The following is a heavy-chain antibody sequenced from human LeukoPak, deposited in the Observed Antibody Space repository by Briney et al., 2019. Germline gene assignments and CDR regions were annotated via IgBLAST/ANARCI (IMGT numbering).Heavy chain of an antibody. J-gene: IGHJ4*02. CDR1: GFTFSNAW. D-gene: IGHD2-2*01. CDR2: IKSKTEGGTT. Sequence: GGSLRLSCAVSGFTFSNAWMSWVRQAPGKGREWVGRIKSKTEGGTTDYAAPVKGRFTISRDDSKNTLYPQMNSLKTEDTAVYYCTIQYQLLYSWGQGTLVTVSS. V-gene: IGHV3-15*01. CDR3: TIQYQLLYS.